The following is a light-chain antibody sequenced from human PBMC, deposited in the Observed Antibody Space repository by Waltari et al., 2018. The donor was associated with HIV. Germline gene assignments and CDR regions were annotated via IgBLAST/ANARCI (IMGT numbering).Light chain of an antibody. CDR1: QNLVHRDGKTS. CDR2: EIF. J-gene: IGKJ1*01. Sequence: IMLTQTPLSVSVFRGQSASMSCNSSQNLVHRDGKTSLYWYFQKAGPPPDLLTTEIFSPFSGVVKKVPGRGARKDLTPKIRRVWADDVWGYYCMQATNLPLAFGQGTQVELK. CDR3: MQATNLPLA. V-gene: IGKV2-29*02.